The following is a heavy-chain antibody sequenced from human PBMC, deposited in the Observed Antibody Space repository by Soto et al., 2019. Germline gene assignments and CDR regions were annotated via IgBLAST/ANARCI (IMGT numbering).Heavy chain of an antibody. D-gene: IGHD2-21*02. V-gene: IGHV3-30*04. CDR3: ARALGGTIVVVTANFDY. CDR1: GFTFSSYA. J-gene: IGHJ4*02. CDR2: ISYDGSNK. Sequence: GGSLRLSCTASGFTFSSYAMHWVRQAPGKGLEWVAVISYDGSNKYYADSVKGRFTISRDNSKNTLYLQMNSLRAEDTAVYYCARALGGTIVVVTANFDYWGQGTLVTVSS.